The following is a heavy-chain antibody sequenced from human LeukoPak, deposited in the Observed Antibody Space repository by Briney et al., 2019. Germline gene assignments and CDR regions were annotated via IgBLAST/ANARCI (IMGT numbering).Heavy chain of an antibody. CDR2: INHSGST. V-gene: IGHV4-34*01. J-gene: IGHJ4*02. Sequence: SETLSLTCAVYGGSFSGYYWSWIRQPPVKGLEWIGEINHSGSTNYNPSLKSRVTISVDTSKNQFSLKLSSVTAADTAVYYCARGNGTHYFDYWGQGTLVTVSS. CDR1: GGSFSGYY. CDR3: ARGNGTHYFDY.